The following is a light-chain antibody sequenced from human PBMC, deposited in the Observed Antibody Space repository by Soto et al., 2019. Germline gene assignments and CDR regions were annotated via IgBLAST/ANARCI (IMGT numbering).Light chain of an antibody. Sequence: QSALTQPASVSGSPGQSITISCTGTSSDVGGYNYVSWYQQHPGKAPKLMIYEVSNRPSGVSNRFSGSKSGNTASLTISGLQAAYEADYYCSSYTSSSTLVFGGGTKLTVL. CDR3: SSYTSSSTLV. V-gene: IGLV2-14*01. CDR1: SSDVGGYNY. CDR2: EVS. J-gene: IGLJ3*02.